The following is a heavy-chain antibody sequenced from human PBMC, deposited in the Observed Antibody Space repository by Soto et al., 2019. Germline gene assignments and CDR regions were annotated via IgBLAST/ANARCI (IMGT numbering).Heavy chain of an antibody. CDR1: GGTFGNYA. V-gene: IGHV1-69*06. D-gene: IGHD2-2*01. CDR2: IMPVFGTV. CDR3: ATVSVPGIYGEDV. J-gene: IGHJ6*02. Sequence: QVQLVQSGAEVKKPGSSVKVSCKASGGTFGNYAVSWVRQAPGQGLEWMGKIMPVFGTVNYAQKFQGRVTISVDKFTNTAYMELRSLRSGDTAVYYCATVSVPGIYGEDVWGQGTTVSVSS.